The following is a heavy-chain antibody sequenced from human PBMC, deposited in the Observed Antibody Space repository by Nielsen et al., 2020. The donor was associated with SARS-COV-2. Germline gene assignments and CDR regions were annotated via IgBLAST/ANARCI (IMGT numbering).Heavy chain of an antibody. V-gene: IGHV4-59*01. D-gene: IGHD4-23*01. J-gene: IGHJ5*02. Sequence: SETLSLTCTVSGGSISSYYWSWIRQPPGKGLEWIGYIYYSGSTNYNPSLKSRVTISVDTSKNQFSLKLSSVTAADTAVYYCAGAEGYGGKLGWFDPWGQGTLVTVSS. CDR3: AGAEGYGGKLGWFDP. CDR2: IYYSGST. CDR1: GGSISSYY.